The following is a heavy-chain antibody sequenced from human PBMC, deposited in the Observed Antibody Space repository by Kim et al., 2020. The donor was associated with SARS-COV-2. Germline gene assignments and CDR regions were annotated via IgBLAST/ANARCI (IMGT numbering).Heavy chain of an antibody. CDR2: IYYSGST. CDR3: ARFLSSGWFGYFDY. CDR1: GGSISSSSYY. D-gene: IGHD6-19*01. J-gene: IGHJ4*02. Sequence: SETLSLTCTVSGGSISSSSYYWGWIRQPPGKGLEWIGSIYYSGSTYYNPSLKSRVTISVDTSKNQFSLKLSSVTAADTAVYYCARFLSSGWFGYFDYWGQGTLVTVSS. V-gene: IGHV4-39*01.